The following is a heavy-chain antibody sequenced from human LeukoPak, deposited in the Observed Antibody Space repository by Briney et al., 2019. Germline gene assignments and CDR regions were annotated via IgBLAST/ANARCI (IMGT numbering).Heavy chain of an antibody. D-gene: IGHD3-10*01. CDR1: GFTFSTYT. CDR3: ARDLSGFGEQH. CDR2: IYSGGST. V-gene: IGHV3-53*04. J-gene: IGHJ4*02. Sequence: GGSLRLSCAASGFTFSTYTIHWVRQAPGKGLEWVSVIYSGGSTYYADSVKGRFTISRHNSKNTLYLQMNSLRAEDTAVYYCARDLSGFGEQHWGQGTLVTVSS.